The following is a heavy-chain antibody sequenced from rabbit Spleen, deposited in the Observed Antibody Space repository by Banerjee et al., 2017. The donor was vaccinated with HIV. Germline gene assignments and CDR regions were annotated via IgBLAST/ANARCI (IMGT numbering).Heavy chain of an antibody. D-gene: IGHD7-1*01. J-gene: IGHJ4*01. Sequence: QEQLVESGGDLVQPEGSLTLTCKASGFSFSSRYSMCWVRQAPGKGLEWIGYIEPIFGNTYYANWVNGRFTISKTSSTTVTLQMTSLTAADTATYFCARGNVEDWYALSLWGPGTLVTVS. CDR1: GFSFSSRYS. CDR3: ARGNVEDWYALSL. CDR2: IEPIFGNT. V-gene: IGHV1S45*01.